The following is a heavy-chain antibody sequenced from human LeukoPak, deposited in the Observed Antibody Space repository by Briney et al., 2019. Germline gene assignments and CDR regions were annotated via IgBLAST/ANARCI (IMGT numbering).Heavy chain of an antibody. J-gene: IGHJ3*02. CDR2: IYYSGST. V-gene: IGHV4-59*01. D-gene: IGHD4-23*01. CDR1: GGSISSYY. CDR3: ARASRDDYGGSVHDAFDI. Sequence: TSETLSLTCTVSGGSISSYYWSWIRQPPGKGLEWIGYIYYSGSTNYNPSLKGRVTISVDTSKNQFSLKLSSVTAADTAVYYCARASRDDYGGSVHDAFDIWGQGTMVTVSS.